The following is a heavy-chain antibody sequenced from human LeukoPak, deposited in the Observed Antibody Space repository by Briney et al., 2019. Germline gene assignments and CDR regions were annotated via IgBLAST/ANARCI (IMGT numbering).Heavy chain of an antibody. CDR1: GYTFTGYY. Sequence: ASVKVSCKASGYTFTGYYMHWVRQAPGQGLEWMGWINTDTGNPTYAQGFTGRFVFSLATSVSTAYLQISSLKAEDTAVYYCARARDCSGGNCYSDWWGQGTLVTVSS. J-gene: IGHJ4*02. D-gene: IGHD2-15*01. CDR2: INTDTGNP. CDR3: ARARDCSGGNCYSDW. V-gene: IGHV7-4-1*02.